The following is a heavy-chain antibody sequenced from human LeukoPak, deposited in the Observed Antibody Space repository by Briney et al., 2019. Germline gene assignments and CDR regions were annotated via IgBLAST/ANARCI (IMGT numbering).Heavy chain of an antibody. CDR3: ARDALGYYGFWSGYSQYYYYYYGMDV. CDR2: INTNTGNP. Sequence: ASVKVSCKASGYTFTSYAMNWVRQAPGQGLEWMGWINTNTGNPTYAQGFTGRFVFSLDTSVSTAYLQISSLKAEDTAVYYCARDALGYYGFWSGYSQYYYYYYGMDVWGQGTTVTVSS. V-gene: IGHV7-4-1*02. CDR1: GYTFTSYA. J-gene: IGHJ6*02. D-gene: IGHD3-3*01.